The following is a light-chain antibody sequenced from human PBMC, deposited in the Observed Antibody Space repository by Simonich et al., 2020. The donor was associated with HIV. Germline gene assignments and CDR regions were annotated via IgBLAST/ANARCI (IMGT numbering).Light chain of an antibody. J-gene: IGKJ3*01. V-gene: IGKV2-28*01. Sequence: DIVMTQSPLSLPVTPGEPASISCRSSQSLLHSNGHNYLDWYRQKPGQSPQLLIYLGSNRASGVPDRFSGSGSGTEFTLKISRVEAEDVGVYYCMQALQTPFTFGPGTKVDIK. CDR3: MQALQTPFT. CDR1: QSLLHSNGHNY. CDR2: LGS.